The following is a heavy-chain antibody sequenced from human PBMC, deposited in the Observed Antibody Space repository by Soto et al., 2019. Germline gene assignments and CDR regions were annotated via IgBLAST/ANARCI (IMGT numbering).Heavy chain of an antibody. V-gene: IGHV4-4*02. D-gene: IGHD2-2*01. CDR2: IYHGGGA. CDR1: GGSIGTENW. Sequence: PSETLSLTCGVSGGSIGTENWWSWVRQPPGKGLQWIGEIYHGGGARYNPSLRSRVTISVDKSKNQFSLTLSSVTAADTAVYYCARLVMSANSFDIWGQGTMVTVSS. J-gene: IGHJ3*02. CDR3: ARLVMSANSFDI.